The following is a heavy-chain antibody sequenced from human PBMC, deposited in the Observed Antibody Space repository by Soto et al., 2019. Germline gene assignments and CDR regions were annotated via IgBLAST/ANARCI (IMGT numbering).Heavy chain of an antibody. CDR1: GFTFSSYA. D-gene: IGHD4-17*01. Sequence: EVQMLESGGGLVQPGGSLRLSCAASGFTFSSYALTWFRQAPGKGLEWVSSITGSGDYTRYTDSVKGRFTITRDNGKNTLFLQMKSLRADDTAIYYCGKDPNGDYFGAFDFWGQGTMVNVSS. V-gene: IGHV3-23*01. J-gene: IGHJ3*01. CDR3: GKDPNGDYFGAFDF. CDR2: ITGSGDYT.